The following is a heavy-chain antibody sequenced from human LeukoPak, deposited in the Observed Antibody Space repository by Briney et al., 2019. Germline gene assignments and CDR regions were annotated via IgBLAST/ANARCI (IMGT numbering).Heavy chain of an antibody. Sequence: GESLQISCKGSGYSFTSYWIGWVRQMPGKGLEWMGIIYPGDSDTRYSPSFQGQVTISADKSISTAYLQWSSLKASDTAMYYCARPLRGSFYGMDVWGQGTTVTVSS. CDR3: ARPLRGSFYGMDV. J-gene: IGHJ6*02. CDR2: IYPGDSDT. V-gene: IGHV5-51*01. CDR1: GYSFTSYW.